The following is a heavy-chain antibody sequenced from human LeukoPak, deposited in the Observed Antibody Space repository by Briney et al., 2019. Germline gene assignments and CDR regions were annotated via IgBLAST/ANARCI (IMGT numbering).Heavy chain of an antibody. D-gene: IGHD2-2*01. Sequence: SETLSLTCTVSGGSFSSSSYYWGWIRQPPGKGLEWIGSFYYSGSTYYNPSLKSRVTISVDTSKNQFSLKLSSVTAADTAVYYCARVKDIVVVPAARPFDYWGQGTLVTVSS. CDR3: ARVKDIVVVPAARPFDY. CDR1: GGSFSSSSYY. J-gene: IGHJ4*02. CDR2: FYYSGST. V-gene: IGHV4-39*01.